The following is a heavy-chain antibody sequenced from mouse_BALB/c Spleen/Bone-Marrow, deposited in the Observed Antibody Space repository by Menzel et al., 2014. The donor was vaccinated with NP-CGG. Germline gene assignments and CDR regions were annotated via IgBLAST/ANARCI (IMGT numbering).Heavy chain of an antibody. D-gene: IGHD2-10*02. J-gene: IGHJ3*01. CDR2: SRNKAKDYTT. V-gene: IGHV7-1*02. CDR1: GFTFSDFY. Sequence: DVQLQESGGGLVQPGGSLRLSCATSGFTFSDFYMEWVRQPPGKRLEWIAASRNKAKDYTTEYSASVKGRFIVSRDTSQSILYLQMNALRAEDTAIYYCARDVGYGNYFVYWGQGTLVTVSA. CDR3: ARDVGYGNYFVY.